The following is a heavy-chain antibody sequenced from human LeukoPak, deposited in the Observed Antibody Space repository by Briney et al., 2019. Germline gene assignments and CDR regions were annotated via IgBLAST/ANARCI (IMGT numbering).Heavy chain of an antibody. Sequence: PGGSLRLSCAASGFTFSSYWMSWVRQAPGKGLEWVANIKQDGSEKYYVDSVKGRFTISRDNAKNSLYLQMNSLRAEDTAVYYCARVIAAAGTSYPVPPDYWGLGTLVTVSS. CDR3: ARVIAAAGTSYPVPPDY. CDR1: GFTFSSYW. D-gene: IGHD6-13*01. CDR2: IKQDGSEK. V-gene: IGHV3-7*01. J-gene: IGHJ4*02.